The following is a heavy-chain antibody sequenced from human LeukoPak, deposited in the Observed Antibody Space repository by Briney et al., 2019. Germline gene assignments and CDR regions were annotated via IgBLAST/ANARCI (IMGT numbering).Heavy chain of an antibody. CDR3: ARDLLVVVPAAPRGAFDI. V-gene: IGHV4-59*01. Sequence: TSETLSLTCTVSGGSISSYYWSWIRQPPGKGLEWIGYIYYSGSTNYNPSLKSRVTISVDTSKNQFSLKLSSVTAADTAVYYCARDLLVVVPAAPRGAFDIWGQGTMVTVSS. CDR1: GGSISSYY. D-gene: IGHD2-2*01. J-gene: IGHJ3*02. CDR2: IYYSGST.